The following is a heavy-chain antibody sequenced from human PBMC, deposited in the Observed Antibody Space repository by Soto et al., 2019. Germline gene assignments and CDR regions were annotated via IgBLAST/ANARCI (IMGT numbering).Heavy chain of an antibody. J-gene: IGHJ4*02. D-gene: IGHD5-18*01. Sequence: ASVKGSCKTSGSTFTSXXXXXXXXXXGQRLEWMGWINAGNGNTKYSQKFQGRVTITRDTSASTAYMELSSLRSEDTAVYYCAKPLYTAMAIPQTYWGQGTLVTVSS. CDR3: AKPLYTAMAIPQTY. V-gene: IGHV1-3*01. CDR1: GSTFTSXX. CDR2: INAGNGNT.